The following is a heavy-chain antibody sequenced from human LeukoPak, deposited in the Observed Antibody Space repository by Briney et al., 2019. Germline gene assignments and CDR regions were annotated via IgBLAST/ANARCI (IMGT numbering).Heavy chain of an antibody. Sequence: SETLSLTCTVSGGSISSYYWSWIRQPPGKGLEWIGYIYYSGSTNYNPSLKSRVTISVDTSKNQFSLKLSSVTAADTAVYYCARDDTGVFDYWGQGILVTVSS. J-gene: IGHJ4*02. V-gene: IGHV4-59*01. CDR2: IYYSGST. D-gene: IGHD5-18*01. CDR3: ARDDTGVFDY. CDR1: GGSISSYY.